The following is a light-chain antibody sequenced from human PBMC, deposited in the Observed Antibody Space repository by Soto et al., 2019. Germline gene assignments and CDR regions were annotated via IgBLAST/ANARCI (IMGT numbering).Light chain of an antibody. V-gene: IGKV3-15*01. CDR2: DTS. CDR1: QSISIK. Sequence: ELVMTQSPATLSVSPGARATLSCRASQSISIKLAWYQQRPGQAPRLLIYDTSTRATGIPARFSAIVSGTDLTINIRSLQREDCETYHGQQSYSAPLTFGQGTKVDIK. CDR3: QQSYSAPLT. J-gene: IGKJ1*01.